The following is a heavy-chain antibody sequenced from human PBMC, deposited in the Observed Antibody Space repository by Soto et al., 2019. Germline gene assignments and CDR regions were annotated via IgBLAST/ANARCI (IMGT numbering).Heavy chain of an antibody. J-gene: IGHJ3*01. CDR3: ARGPTHGAFDL. Sequence: QVQLVEFGGGVVQPGRSLRLSCVASGSPFDVHWVRQAPGKGPEWVAHIVPDGRNQYWADSVKGRFTGSRDNAKNTVYLPMNSLRTEDTAVYYCARGPTHGAFDLWGQGTMVTVSS. CDR2: IVPDGRNQ. CDR1: GSPFD. V-gene: IGHV3-30-3*01.